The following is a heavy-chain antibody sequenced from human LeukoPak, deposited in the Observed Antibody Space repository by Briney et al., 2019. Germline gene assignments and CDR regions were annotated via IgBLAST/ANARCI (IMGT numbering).Heavy chain of an antibody. CDR1: GFTFNSYA. D-gene: IGHD6-19*01. Sequence: GGSLRLSCAASGFTFNSYAMYWVRQAPGKGLEWVSGIFGSGGSAHYADSVKGRFTISRDNSKNTVYLQMDSLRVEDTAVYYCGKTTTGYSSGRYPGWPADYWGQGTLVTVSS. CDR2: IFGSGGSA. V-gene: IGHV3-23*01. CDR3: GKTTTGYSSGRYPGWPADY. J-gene: IGHJ4*02.